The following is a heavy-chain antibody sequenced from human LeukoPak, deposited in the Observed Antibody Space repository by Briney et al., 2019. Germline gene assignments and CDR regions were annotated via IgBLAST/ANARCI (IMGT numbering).Heavy chain of an antibody. Sequence: GGSLRLSCAASGFTFSSNSMGWVRQAPGKGLEWVSAINYSGDATYYVDSVKGRFTISRDNSKNTLYLQMNSLRAEDTAIYYCAKGYCSGGNCYQYFDYWGQGTLVTVAS. CDR1: GFTFSSNS. J-gene: IGHJ4*02. V-gene: IGHV3-23*01. CDR2: INYSGDAT. CDR3: AKGYCSGGNCYQYFDY. D-gene: IGHD2-15*01.